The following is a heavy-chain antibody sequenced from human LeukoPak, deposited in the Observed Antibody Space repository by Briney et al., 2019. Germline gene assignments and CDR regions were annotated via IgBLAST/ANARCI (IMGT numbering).Heavy chain of an antibody. V-gene: IGHV1-2*02. CDR3: ARGVRYCSGGSCYRWFDP. CDR2: INPNSGGT. J-gene: IGHJ5*02. D-gene: IGHD2-15*01. CDR1: GYTFTGYY. Sequence: ASVKVSCKASGYTFTGYYMHWVRQAPGQGLEWMGWINPNSGGTKYAQKFQGRVTMTRNTSISTAYMELSSLRSEDTAVYYCARGVRYCSGGSCYRWFDPWGQGTLVTVSS.